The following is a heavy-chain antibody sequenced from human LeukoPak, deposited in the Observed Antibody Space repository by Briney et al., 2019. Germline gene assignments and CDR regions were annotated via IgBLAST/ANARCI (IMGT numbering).Heavy chain of an antibody. V-gene: IGHV3-7*01. CDR2: IKQDGSKK. J-gene: IGHJ4*02. Sequence: PGGSLRLSCVASGFPFSSYWMTWVRQAPGKGLEWVANIKQDGSKKSYVDSVKGRFTISRDNAKNSLYLQMNSLRAEDTAIYYCARGPPYAGGYYVGDYWGQGILVTVSS. CDR3: ARGPPYAGGYYVGDY. CDR1: GFPFSSYW. D-gene: IGHD1-26*01.